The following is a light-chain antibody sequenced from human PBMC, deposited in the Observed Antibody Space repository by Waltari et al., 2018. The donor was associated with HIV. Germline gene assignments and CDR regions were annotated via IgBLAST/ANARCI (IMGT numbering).Light chain of an antibody. Sequence: DIQMTQSPSSLSASVGDRVTILCRASQSIGNYLNWYHQKSGTAPELLIYAASSLQSGVPSRFSGSGSGTDFTLTITSLQPEDFATYYCQQSSSSPPTFSQGTKVEI. CDR2: AAS. V-gene: IGKV1-39*01. CDR1: QSIGNY. J-gene: IGKJ2*01. CDR3: QQSSSSPPT.